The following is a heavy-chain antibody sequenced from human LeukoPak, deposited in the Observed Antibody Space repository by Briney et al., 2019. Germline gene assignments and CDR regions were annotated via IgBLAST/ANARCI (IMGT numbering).Heavy chain of an antibody. D-gene: IGHD3-3*01. CDR3: AGEYDFWSGYPGEYYFDY. CDR2: IIPILGIA. V-gene: IGHV1-69*04. J-gene: IGHJ4*02. CDR1: GGTFSSYA. Sequence: SVKVSCKASGGTFSSYAISRVRQAPGQGLEWMGRIIPILGIANYAQKFQGRVTITADKSTSTAYMELSSLRSEDTAVYYCAGEYDFWSGYPGEYYFDYWGQGTLVTVSS.